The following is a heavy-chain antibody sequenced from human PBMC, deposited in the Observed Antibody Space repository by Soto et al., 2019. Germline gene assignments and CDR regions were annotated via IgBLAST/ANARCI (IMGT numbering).Heavy chain of an antibody. CDR2: IIPIFGTA. V-gene: IGHV1-69*06. Sequence: RASVKVSCKASGGTFSSYAISWVRQAPGQGLEWMGGIIPIFGTANYAQKFQGRVTITADKSTSTAYMELSSLRSEDTAVYYCARGPTTVIPFDYWGQGTLVTV. J-gene: IGHJ4*02. CDR3: ARGPTTVIPFDY. D-gene: IGHD4-17*01. CDR1: GGTFSSYA.